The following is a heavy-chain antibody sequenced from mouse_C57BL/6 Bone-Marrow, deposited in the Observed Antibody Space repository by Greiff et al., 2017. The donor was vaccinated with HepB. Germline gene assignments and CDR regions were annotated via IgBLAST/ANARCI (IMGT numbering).Heavy chain of an antibody. CDR2: IDPENGDT. CDR3: TSYTTVVEAY. J-gene: IGHJ3*01. V-gene: IGHV14-4*01. D-gene: IGHD1-1*01. CDR1: GFNIKDDY. Sequence: VQLQQSGAELVRPGASVKLSCTASGFNIKDDYMHWVKQRPEQGLEWIGWIDPENGDTEYASKFQGKATITADTSSNTAYLQLSSLTSEDTAVYYCTSYTTVVEAYWGQGTLVTVSA.